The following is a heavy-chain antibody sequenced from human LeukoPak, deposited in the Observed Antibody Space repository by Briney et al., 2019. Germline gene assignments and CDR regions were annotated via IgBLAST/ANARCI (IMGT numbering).Heavy chain of an antibody. CDR2: INHSGST. D-gene: IGHD5-12*01. Sequence: SETLSLTCAVYGGFFSGYYWSWIRQPPGKGLEWIGEINHSGSTNYNPSLKSRVTISVDTSKNQFSLKLSSVTAADTAVYYCARVVAKTFDYWGQGTLVTVSS. CDR3: ARVVAKTFDY. CDR1: GGFFSGYY. J-gene: IGHJ4*02. V-gene: IGHV4-34*01.